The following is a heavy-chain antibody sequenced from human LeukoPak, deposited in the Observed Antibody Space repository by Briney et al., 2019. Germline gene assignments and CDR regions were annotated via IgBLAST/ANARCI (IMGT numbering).Heavy chain of an antibody. CDR2: IYTSGGT. D-gene: IGHD6-6*01. CDR1: GDSINSYY. J-gene: IGHJ4*02. V-gene: IGHV4-4*09. CDR3: ARLTRLSTSPDRYYLDY. Sequence: SETLSLTCTLSGDSINSYYWSWLRQPPGKGLEWIGYIYTSGGTNYIPSLKGRVTISIDTPKNQFSLKLSSVTAADSAVYYCARLTRLSTSPDRYYLDYWGQGTLVTVSS.